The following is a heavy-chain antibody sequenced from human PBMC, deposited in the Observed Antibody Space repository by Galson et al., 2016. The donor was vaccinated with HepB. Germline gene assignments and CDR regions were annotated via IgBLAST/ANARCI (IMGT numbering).Heavy chain of an antibody. CDR2: IASSGAVK. V-gene: IGHV3-48*03. Sequence: SLRLSCAASGFTFSSYAMNWVRQAPGKGLEWMSYIASSGAVKYYAASVRGRFTVSRDNAKNFVYLEIHNLRAGDTAVYYCARGRRDGEAVYFDPWGQGTLVIVSS. D-gene: IGHD5-24*01. CDR3: ARGRRDGEAVYFDP. J-gene: IGHJ5*02. CDR1: GFTFSSYA.